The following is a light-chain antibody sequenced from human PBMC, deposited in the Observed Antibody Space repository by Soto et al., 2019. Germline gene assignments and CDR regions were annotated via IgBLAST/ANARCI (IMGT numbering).Light chain of an antibody. CDR2: ETS. Sequence: EIVLRQSSATLSVSAGERVILSFRASESVAGYLAWYQQKPGLPPRLLIYETSNRVIGIPARFSGSGSGTDFTLTISSLEPEDFGVYYCQQRWHWPPNTFGQGTRLEI. J-gene: IGKJ5*01. V-gene: IGKV3-11*01. CDR3: QQRWHWPPNT. CDR1: ESVAGY.